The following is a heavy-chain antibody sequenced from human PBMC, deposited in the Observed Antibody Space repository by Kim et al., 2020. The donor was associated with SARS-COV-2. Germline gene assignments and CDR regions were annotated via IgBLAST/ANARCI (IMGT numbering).Heavy chain of an antibody. D-gene: IGHD5-18*01. V-gene: IGHV6-1*01. CDR1: GDSGSNKNVA. Sequence: SQTLSLPCGISGDSGSNKNVACNWISQSPSRGLEWLGRTYYRSKWNNDYAVSVRRRITVNPDTSKNQFSLQLNSVSPEDTAVYYCAREEHDTGAFEYWGQGTLVTASS. CDR3: AREEHDTGAFEY. J-gene: IGHJ4*01. CDR2: TYYRSKWNN.